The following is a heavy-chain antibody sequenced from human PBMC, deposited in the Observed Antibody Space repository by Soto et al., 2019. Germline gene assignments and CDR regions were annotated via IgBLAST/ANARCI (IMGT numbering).Heavy chain of an antibody. Sequence: ASVKGSFRASGYTVTSYGISSRRQAPGQGLEWMGWISAYNGNTNYAQKLQGRVTMTTDTSTSTAYMELRSLRSDDTAVYYCARVTTRGYGDYWGQGTLVTVSS. V-gene: IGHV1-18*01. CDR1: GYTVTSYG. CDR3: ARVTTRGYGDY. CDR2: ISAYNGNT. D-gene: IGHD3-16*01. J-gene: IGHJ4*02.